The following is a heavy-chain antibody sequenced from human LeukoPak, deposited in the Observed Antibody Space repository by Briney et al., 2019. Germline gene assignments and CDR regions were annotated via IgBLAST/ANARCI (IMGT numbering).Heavy chain of an antibody. J-gene: IGHJ4*02. D-gene: IGHD2-2*02. CDR2: IWFDGSKN. V-gene: IGHV3-33*08. Sequence: PGGSLRLSCAASGFTFSSYSMNWVRQAPGKGLEWVANIWFDGSKNYYVDSVKGRFTISRDNFNNTLYLQMNSLRAEDTALYYCARAPYTTGRSFYFDSWGQGTLVTVSS. CDR3: ARAPYTTGRSFYFDS. CDR1: GFTFSSYS.